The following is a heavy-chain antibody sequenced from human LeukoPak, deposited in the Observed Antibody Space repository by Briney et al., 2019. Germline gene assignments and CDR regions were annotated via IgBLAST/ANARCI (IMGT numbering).Heavy chain of an antibody. V-gene: IGHV4-31*03. J-gene: IGHJ4*02. CDR1: GGSISSGGHY. D-gene: IGHD3-22*01. CDR2: IYYSGST. CDR3: ARSDSSGYYYPD. Sequence: SETLSLTCTVSGGSISSGGHYWSWIRQHPEKGLEWIGYIYYSGSTYYNPSLKSRVTISVDASKNQFSLKLSSVTAADTAVYYCARSDSSGYYYPDWGQGTPVTVSS.